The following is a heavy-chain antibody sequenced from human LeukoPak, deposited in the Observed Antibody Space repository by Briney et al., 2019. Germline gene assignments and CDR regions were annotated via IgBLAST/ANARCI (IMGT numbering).Heavy chain of an antibody. D-gene: IGHD3-22*01. V-gene: IGHV5-10-1*01. CDR1: GYSFTNYW. Sequence: LGESLKISCKGSGYSFTNYWISWVRQMPGKGLEWMGKIDPSDSYANYSPSFQGHVTISADKSITTAYLQWGSLKASDTAVYYCARDYYDSSGSDAFDIWGQGTMVTVYS. CDR2: IDPSDSYA. CDR3: ARDYYDSSGSDAFDI. J-gene: IGHJ3*02.